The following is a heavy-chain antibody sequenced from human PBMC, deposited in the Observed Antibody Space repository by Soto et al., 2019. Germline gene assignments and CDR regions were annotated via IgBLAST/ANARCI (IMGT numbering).Heavy chain of an antibody. J-gene: IGHJ4*02. D-gene: IGHD6-19*01. CDR3: ALTPPIEVADPDF. V-gene: IGHV4-39*01. CDR1: GGSISGSHYH. CDR2: IHYSGRV. Sequence: KPSETLSLTCTVSGGSISGSHYHWGWIRQPPGKGLEWIGSIHYSGRVFYKSSLLGRVTISVDASKNQFSLDLNSVTATDTAAYYCALTPPIEVADPDFWGQGTLVTVSS.